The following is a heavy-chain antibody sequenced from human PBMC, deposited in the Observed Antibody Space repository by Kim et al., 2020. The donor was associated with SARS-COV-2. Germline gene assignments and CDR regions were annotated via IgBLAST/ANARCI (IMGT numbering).Heavy chain of an antibody. D-gene: IGHD7-27*01. CDR2: IYTSGST. V-gene: IGHV4-4*07. CDR1: GGSISSYY. J-gene: IGHJ6*02. Sequence: SETLSLTCTVSGGSISSYYWSWIRQPAGKGLEWIGRIYTSGSTNYNPSLKSRVTMSVDTSKNQFSLKLSSVTAADTAVYYCARDQRGTGDGYYYYGMDVWGQGTTVTVSS. CDR3: ARDQRGTGDGYYYYGMDV.